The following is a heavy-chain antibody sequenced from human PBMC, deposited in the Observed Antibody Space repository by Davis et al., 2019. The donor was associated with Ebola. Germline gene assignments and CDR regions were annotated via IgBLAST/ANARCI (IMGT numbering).Heavy chain of an antibody. Sequence: GGSLRLSCAASGFTFSSYGMHWVRQAPGKGLEWVAVISYDGSNKYYADSVKGQFTISRDNAKNSLYLQMNSLRAEDTAVYYCARDKGLRYFDWLLDPFDYWGQGTLVTVSS. CDR3: ARDKGLRYFDWLLDPFDY. J-gene: IGHJ4*02. D-gene: IGHD3-9*01. CDR2: ISYDGSNK. CDR1: GFTFSSYG. V-gene: IGHV3-30*03.